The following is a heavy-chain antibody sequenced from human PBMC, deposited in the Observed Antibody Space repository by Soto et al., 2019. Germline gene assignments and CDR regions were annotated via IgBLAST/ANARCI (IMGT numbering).Heavy chain of an antibody. V-gene: IGHV4-34*01. CDR2: INHSGST. Sequence: QVQLQQWGAGLLKPSETLSLTCAVYGGYFSGYYWSWIRQPPGKGLEWIGEINHSGSTNYNPSLKSRVTISVDTSKNQFSLKLSSVTAADTAVYYCARPSGSSGYFDYWGQGTLVTVSS. CDR1: GGYFSGYY. CDR3: ARPSGSSGYFDY. D-gene: IGHD3-10*01. J-gene: IGHJ4*02.